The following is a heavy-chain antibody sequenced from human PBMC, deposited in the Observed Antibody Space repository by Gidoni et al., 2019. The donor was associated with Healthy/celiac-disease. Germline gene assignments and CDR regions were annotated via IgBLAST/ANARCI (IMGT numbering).Heavy chain of an antibody. D-gene: IGHD4-17*01. CDR3: ARDPDYGGNSEYYYGMDV. CDR1: GGTFSSYA. V-gene: IGHV1-69*01. CDR2: IIPIFGTA. Sequence: PGSSVKVSCKASGGTFSSYAISWVRQAPGQGLEWMGGIIPIFGTANYAQTFQGRVTITADESTSTAYMELSSLRSEDTAVYYCARDPDYGGNSEYYYGMDVWGQGTTVTVSS. J-gene: IGHJ6*02.